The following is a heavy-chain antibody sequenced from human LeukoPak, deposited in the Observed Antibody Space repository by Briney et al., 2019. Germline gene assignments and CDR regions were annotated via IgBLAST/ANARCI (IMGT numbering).Heavy chain of an antibody. V-gene: IGHV1-24*01. D-gene: IGHD6-6*01. CDR3: ATRGGVIAARLNAFDI. Sequence: ASVKVSCKVSGYTLTELSMHWVRQAPGKGLEWMGGFDPEDGETIYAQKFQGRVTMTEDTSTDTAYMELSSLRSEDTAVYYCATRGGVIAARLNAFDIWGQGTMVTVSS. CDR2: FDPEDGET. CDR1: GYTLTELS. J-gene: IGHJ3*02.